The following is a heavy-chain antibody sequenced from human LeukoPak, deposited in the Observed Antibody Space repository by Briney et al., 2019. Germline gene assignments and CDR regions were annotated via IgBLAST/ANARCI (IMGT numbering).Heavy chain of an antibody. V-gene: IGHV3-48*03. J-gene: IGHJ4*02. Sequence: PGGSLRLSCAASGFTFSSYEMNWVRQAPGKGLEWVSYISSSGSTIYYADSVKGRFTISRDNAKNSLYLQMNSLRAEDTAVYYCARDGVRGVGFDYWGQGTLVTVSS. D-gene: IGHD3-10*01. CDR1: GFTFSSYE. CDR2: ISSSGSTI. CDR3: ARDGVRGVGFDY.